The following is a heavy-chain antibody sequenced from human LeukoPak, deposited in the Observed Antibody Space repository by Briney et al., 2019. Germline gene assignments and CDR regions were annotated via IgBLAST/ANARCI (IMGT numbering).Heavy chain of an antibody. V-gene: IGHV4-39*01. CDR3: ARLKRVGYFDY. D-gene: IGHD3-22*01. Sequence: SETLSLTCTVSGGSISSSTYFWGWIRQPPGKGLDWSGNIYYRWSTYYNPSLKSRVTISLDTSKNQFSLKLYSVTAADTAVYSCARLKRVGYFDYWAQGTLVTVSS. J-gene: IGHJ4*02. CDR1: GGSISSSTYF. CDR2: IYYRWST.